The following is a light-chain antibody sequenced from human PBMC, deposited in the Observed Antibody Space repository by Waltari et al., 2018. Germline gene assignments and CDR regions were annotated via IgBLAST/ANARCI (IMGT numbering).Light chain of an antibody. V-gene: IGLV2-14*03. Sequence: QSPLPHLAPVPGPPGNSSTTPGTGTTSDVGGYNFASCSKQHPGKAPKLMIYDVSNRPPGLSNRFSGSKSGNTASLTISGLQAEDEADYYCSSYTSSNTWVFGGGTKLTVL. CDR2: DVS. CDR3: SSYTSSNTWV. CDR1: TSDVGGYNF. J-gene: IGLJ3*02.